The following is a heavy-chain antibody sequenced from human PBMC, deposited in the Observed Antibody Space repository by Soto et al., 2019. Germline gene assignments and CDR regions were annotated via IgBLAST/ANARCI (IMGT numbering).Heavy chain of an antibody. Sequence: LRLSCAASGFTISTYAMHWVRQAPGKGLEWLTVISFDGSNKYYADSVKGRFTISRDNAKNTLYLQMNSLRPEDTAVYYCARGPDGSGSYYKIDYWGQGTLVTVSS. J-gene: IGHJ4*02. CDR1: GFTISTYA. CDR2: ISFDGSNK. D-gene: IGHD3-10*01. CDR3: ARGPDGSGSYYKIDY. V-gene: IGHV3-30-3*01.